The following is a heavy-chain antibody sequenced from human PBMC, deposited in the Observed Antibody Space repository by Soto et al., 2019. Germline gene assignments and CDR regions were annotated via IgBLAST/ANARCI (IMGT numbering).Heavy chain of an antibody. CDR2: VSGSGGST. D-gene: IGHD6-19*01. V-gene: IGHV3-23*01. CDR3: ARRAVAGPAAGWFDP. CDR1: GFTFSNFA. J-gene: IGHJ5*02. Sequence: GGSLRLSCAASGFTFSNFAMSWVRQAPGKGLEWVSGVSGSGGSTYYADSVKGRFTISRDNSKNTLYLQMNSLRAEDTAVYYCARRAVAGPAAGWFDPWGQGSPVTVSS.